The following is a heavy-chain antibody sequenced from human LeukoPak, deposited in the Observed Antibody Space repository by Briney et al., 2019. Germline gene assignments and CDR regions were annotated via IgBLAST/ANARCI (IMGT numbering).Heavy chain of an antibody. D-gene: IGHD2-2*01. V-gene: IGHV1-18*01. CDR1: GYTFTSYG. J-gene: IGHJ6*03. Sequence: GASVKVSCKASGYTFTSYGISWVRQAPGQGLEWMGWISAYNGNTNYAQKLQGRVTMTTDTSTSTAYMELRSLRSDDTAVYYCARDMPNYCSSTSCPRLLHPGPMDVWGKGTTVTVSS. CDR2: ISAYNGNT. CDR3: ARDMPNYCSSTSCPRLLHPGPMDV.